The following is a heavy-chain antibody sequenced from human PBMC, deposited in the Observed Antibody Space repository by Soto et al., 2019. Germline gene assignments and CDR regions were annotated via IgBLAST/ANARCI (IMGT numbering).Heavy chain of an antibody. J-gene: IGHJ4*02. D-gene: IGHD2-15*01. CDR2: IIPIFGTA. CDR3: ARGPGGPDGPGDY. V-gene: IGHV1-69*13. Sequence: GASVKVSCKASGGTFSSYAISWVRQAPGQGLEWMGGIIPIFGTANYAQKFQGRVTITADESASTAYMELSSLRSEDTAVYYCARGPGGPDGPGDYWGQGTLVTVSS. CDR1: GGTFSSYA.